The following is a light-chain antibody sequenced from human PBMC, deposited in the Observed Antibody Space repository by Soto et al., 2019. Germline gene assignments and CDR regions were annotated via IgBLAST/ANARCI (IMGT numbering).Light chain of an antibody. Sequence: QSALTQPRSVSGSPGQSVTISCTGTSSDVGGYNYVSWYQQHPGKAPKLTIYDVSKRPSGVPDRFSGSKSGNTASLTISGLQAEDEADYYCCSYAGSYIHYVFGTGTKVTVL. J-gene: IGLJ1*01. CDR1: SSDVGGYNY. CDR2: DVS. V-gene: IGLV2-11*01. CDR3: CSYAGSYIHYV.